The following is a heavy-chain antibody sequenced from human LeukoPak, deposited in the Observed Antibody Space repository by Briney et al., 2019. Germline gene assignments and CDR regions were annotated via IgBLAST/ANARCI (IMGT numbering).Heavy chain of an antibody. CDR1: GFTFSSYA. J-gene: IGHJ4*02. CDR2: ISYDGSNK. V-gene: IGHV3-30-3*01. D-gene: IGHD2-2*01. CDR3: AKARRRYCSSTSCYYGY. Sequence: PGRSLRLSCAASGFTFSSYAMHWVRQAPGKGLEWVAVISYDGSNKYYADSVKGRFTISRDNSKNTLYLQMNSLRAEDTAVYYCAKARRRYCSSTSCYYGYWGQGTLVTVSS.